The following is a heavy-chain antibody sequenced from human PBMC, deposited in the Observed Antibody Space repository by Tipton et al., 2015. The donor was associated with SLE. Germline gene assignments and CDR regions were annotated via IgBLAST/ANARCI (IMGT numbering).Heavy chain of an antibody. CDR3: ARYYYDSSDFDY. CDR1: GDSISSTSYY. V-gene: IGHV4-39*07. J-gene: IGHJ4*02. Sequence: TLSLTCTVSGDSISSTSYYWAWIRQPPGKGLEWIGSIDYSGNSHYSPSLKSRVTISVDTSKNQFSLKLSSVTAADTAVYYCARYYYDSSDFDYWGQGTLVTVSS. D-gene: IGHD3-22*01. CDR2: IDYSGNS.